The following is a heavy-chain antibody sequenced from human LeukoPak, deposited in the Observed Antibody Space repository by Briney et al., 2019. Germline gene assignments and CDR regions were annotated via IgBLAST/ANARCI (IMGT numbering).Heavy chain of an antibody. V-gene: IGHV3-23*01. J-gene: IGHJ4*02. Sequence: PGGSLRLSCAASKFTFSTFSMSWVRQAPGKGLEWVSSISGSGGYTYYADSVKGRFTISRDNSKSTLYLQMNALRVEDTSVYYCAREAAYFGSGSYIDYWGQGTLVTVSA. CDR1: KFTFSTFS. D-gene: IGHD3-10*01. CDR2: ISGSGGYT. CDR3: AREAAYFGSGSYIDY.